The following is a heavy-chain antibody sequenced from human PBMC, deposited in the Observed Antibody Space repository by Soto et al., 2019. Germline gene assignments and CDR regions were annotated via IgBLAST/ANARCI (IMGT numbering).Heavy chain of an antibody. CDR3: ARDRGEYSTSSCVDY. Sequence: GGSLRLSCAASGFTFSSYGMHWVRQAPGKGLEWVAVIWYDGSNKYYADSVKGRFTISRDNSKNTLYLQMNSLRAEDTAVYYCARDRGEYSTSSCVDYWGQGTLVTSPQ. J-gene: IGHJ4*02. CDR1: GFTFSSYG. V-gene: IGHV3-33*01. D-gene: IGHD6-6*01. CDR2: IWYDGSNK.